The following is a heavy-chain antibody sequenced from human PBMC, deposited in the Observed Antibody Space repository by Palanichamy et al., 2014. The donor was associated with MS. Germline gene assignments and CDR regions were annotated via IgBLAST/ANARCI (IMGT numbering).Heavy chain of an antibody. CDR2: INSDGSRT. CDR3: ARIRYGEWGYAQDC. V-gene: IGHV3-74*01. J-gene: IGHJ4*02. CDR1: GFTFSSYW. Sequence: EVQLVESGGVLVQPGGSLRLSCAASGFTFSSYWMHWVRQVPGKGLVWVSRINSDGSRTNYADSVKGRFTVSRDNAENTLYLQMNSLRAEDTAVYYCARIRYGEWGYAQDCWGQGTLVPVSS. D-gene: IGHD1-26*01.